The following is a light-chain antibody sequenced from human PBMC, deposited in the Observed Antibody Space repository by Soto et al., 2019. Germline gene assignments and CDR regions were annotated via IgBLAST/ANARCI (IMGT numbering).Light chain of an antibody. J-gene: IGKJ4*01. Sequence: EKVMTQSPAALPVSPGERATLTCRASQSVNSNLAWYQRKPGQATRLLLYGASTRATGIPARFSGSASGTEFTLTISSLQSEDSAVYYCQQYNDWPLTFGGGTKVDIK. CDR3: QQYNDWPLT. CDR1: QSVNSN. V-gene: IGKV3-15*01. CDR2: GAS.